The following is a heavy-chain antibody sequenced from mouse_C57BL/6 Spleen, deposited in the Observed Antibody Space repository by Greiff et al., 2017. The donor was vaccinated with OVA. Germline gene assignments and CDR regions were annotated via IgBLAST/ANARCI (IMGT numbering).Heavy chain of an antibody. V-gene: IGHV1-82*01. CDR2: IYPGDGDT. CDR1: GYAFSSSW. CDR3: ARGGYERYFDY. Sequence: VQLKESGPELVKPGASVKISCKASGYAFSSSWMNWVKQRPGKGLEWIGRIYPGDGDTNYNGKFKGKATLAADKSSSTAYMQLSSLTSDDSAVYFSARGGYERYFDYWGQGTTLTVSS. D-gene: IGHD2-3*01. J-gene: IGHJ2*01.